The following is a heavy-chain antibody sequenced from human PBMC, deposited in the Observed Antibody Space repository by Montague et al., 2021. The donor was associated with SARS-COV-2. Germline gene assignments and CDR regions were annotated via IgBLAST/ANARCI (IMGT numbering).Heavy chain of an antibody. CDR2: IYRSGSP. D-gene: IGHD5-18*01. CDR1: GGSISRGYYY. CDR3: ARGVDTCVVTVTGGFDS. Sequence: TLSLTCTVSGGSISRGYYYWSWIRLPAGKGLEWIGRIYRSGSPNYNPSLQSRVVLSVDTSRNQFSLKMTSVTAADTAMYYCARGVDTCVVTVTGGFDSWGQGTLVIVSS. J-gene: IGHJ4*02. V-gene: IGHV4-61*02.